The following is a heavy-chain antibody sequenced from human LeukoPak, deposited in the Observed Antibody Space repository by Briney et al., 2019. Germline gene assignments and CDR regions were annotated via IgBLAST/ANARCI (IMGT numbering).Heavy chain of an antibody. J-gene: IGHJ4*02. Sequence: SETLSLTSAVYGGSFSGYYWSWIRQPPGKGLEWIGEINHSGSTNYNPSLKSRVTISVDTSKNQFSLKLSSVTAADTAVYYCARGPIAAERSTSKRAATYDYWGQGTLVTVSS. CDR2: INHSGST. CDR3: ARGPIAAERSTSKRAATYDY. V-gene: IGHV4-34*01. CDR1: GGSFSGYY. D-gene: IGHD2-15*01.